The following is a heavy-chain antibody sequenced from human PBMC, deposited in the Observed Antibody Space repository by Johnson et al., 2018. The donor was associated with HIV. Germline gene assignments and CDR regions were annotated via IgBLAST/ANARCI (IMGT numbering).Heavy chain of an antibody. V-gene: IGHV3-66*01. D-gene: IGHD1-7*01. CDR3: ARGISNWNYFDDDAFDI. CDR2: IYSGGST. Sequence: VQLVESGGGLVQPGGSLRLSCAASGFTVSSNYMSWVRQAPGKGLEWVSVIYSGGSTYYADSVKGRFTISRDNSKNPLYLQMNSLRAEDTAVYYCARGISNWNYFDDDAFDIWGQGTMVTVSS. J-gene: IGHJ3*02. CDR1: GFTVSSNY.